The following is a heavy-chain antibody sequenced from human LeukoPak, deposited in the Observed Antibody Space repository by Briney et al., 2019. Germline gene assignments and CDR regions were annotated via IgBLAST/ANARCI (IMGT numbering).Heavy chain of an antibody. D-gene: IGHD6-19*01. CDR3: AKVRAPSGWFNSDY. CDR2: ISGSDDST. Sequence: PGGSLRLSCAASGFTFSSNGMSWVRQAPGKGLEWVSGISGSDDSTYYADSVKGRFTISRDNSKNTLYLQMNSLRVEDTAAYYCAKVRAPSGWFNSDYWGQGTLVTVSS. V-gene: IGHV3-23*01. CDR1: GFTFSSNG. J-gene: IGHJ4*02.